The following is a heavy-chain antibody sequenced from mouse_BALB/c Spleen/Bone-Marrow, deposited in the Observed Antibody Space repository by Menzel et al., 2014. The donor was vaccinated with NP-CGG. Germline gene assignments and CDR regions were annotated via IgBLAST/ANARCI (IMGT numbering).Heavy chain of an antibody. V-gene: IGHV5-15*02. CDR1: GFTFSDYG. CDR3: ARFITTVVVDAMDY. Sequence: EEKLMESGGGLVQPGGSRKLSCAASGFTFSDYGMAWVRQAPGKGPEWVAFISNLAYSIYYADTVTGRFAISRENAKNTLYLEMSSLRSEDTAMYYCARFITTVVVDAMDYWGQGTSVTVSS. J-gene: IGHJ4*01. CDR2: ISNLAYSI. D-gene: IGHD1-1*01.